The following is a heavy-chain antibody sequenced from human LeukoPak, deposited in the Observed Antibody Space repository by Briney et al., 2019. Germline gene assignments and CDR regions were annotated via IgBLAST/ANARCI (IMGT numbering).Heavy chain of an antibody. J-gene: IGHJ4*02. V-gene: IGHV4-59*01. CDR2: IYYSGST. Sequence: SETLSLTCTVSGGSISSYYWSWIRQPPGKGLEWIGYIYYSGSTNYNPSLKSRVTMSVDTSKNQFSLKLSSVTAADTAVYYCARYSSSWLLDYWGQGTLVTVSS. CDR3: ARYSSSWLLDY. D-gene: IGHD6-13*01. CDR1: GGSISSYY.